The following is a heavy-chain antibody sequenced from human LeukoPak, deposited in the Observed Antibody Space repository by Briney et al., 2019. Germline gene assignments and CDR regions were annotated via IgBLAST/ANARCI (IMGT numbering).Heavy chain of an antibody. D-gene: IGHD5-18*01. V-gene: IGHV3-30*01. J-gene: IGHJ3*02. CDR2: ISYDGSDE. CDR1: GFNFTLYG. Sequence: GRSLRLSCAASGFNFTLYGVHWVRQAPGRGLEWVAVISYDGSDEFFVKSVRGRFSISRDNSKSTVYLQMNSLRVDDTALYYCAGVDAAMPDAFDIWGQGTTVTVSS. CDR3: AGVDAAMPDAFDI.